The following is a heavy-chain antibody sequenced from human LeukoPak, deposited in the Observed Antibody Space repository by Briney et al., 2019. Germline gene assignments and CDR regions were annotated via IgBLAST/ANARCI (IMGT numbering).Heavy chain of an antibody. CDR2: ISGSGGST. CDR3: AKDLIHVLRYFDWLSVAGFDY. CDR1: GFTFSSYA. V-gene: IGHV3-23*01. Sequence: GGSLRLSCAASGFTFSSYAMSWVRQAPGKGLEWVSAISGSGGSTYYADSVKGRFTISRDNSKDTLYLQMNSLRAEDKAVYYCAKDLIHVLRYFDWLSVAGFDYWGQGTLVTVSS. J-gene: IGHJ4*02. D-gene: IGHD3-9*01.